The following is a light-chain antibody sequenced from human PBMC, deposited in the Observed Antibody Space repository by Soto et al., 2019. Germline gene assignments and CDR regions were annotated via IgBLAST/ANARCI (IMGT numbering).Light chain of an antibody. J-gene: IGKJ1*01. V-gene: IGKV3-20*01. CDR3: QQYGSSPRWT. CDR2: GAS. CDR1: QSVNHN. Sequence: VMTQSPDTLSASAGERVSLSCRASQSVNHNLAWYLQKPGQAPRLLIYGASSRATGIPDRFSGSGSGTDFTLTISRLEPEDFAVYYCQQYGSSPRWTFGQGTKVDIK.